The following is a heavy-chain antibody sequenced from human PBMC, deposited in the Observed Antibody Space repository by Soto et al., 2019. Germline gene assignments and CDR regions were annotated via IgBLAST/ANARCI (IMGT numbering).Heavy chain of an antibody. CDR1: GFTFSSYG. Sequence: GGSLRLSCAAPGFTFSSYGMHWVRQAPGKGLEWVAVIWYDGSNKYYADSVKGRFTISRDNSKNTLYLQMNSLRAEDTAVYYCARDGGGGCSSTSCQSGFDYWGQGTLVTVSS. CDR3: ARDGGGGCSSTSCQSGFDY. J-gene: IGHJ4*02. V-gene: IGHV3-33*01. CDR2: IWYDGSNK. D-gene: IGHD2-2*01.